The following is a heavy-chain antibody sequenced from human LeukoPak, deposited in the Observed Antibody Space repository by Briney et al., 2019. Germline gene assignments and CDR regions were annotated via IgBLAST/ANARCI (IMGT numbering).Heavy chain of an antibody. CDR1: GYTFTSYG. J-gene: IGHJ4*02. Sequence: RASVKLSCNVSGYTFTSYGISWVRHPPRQGHDRMGWISAYNGKTNYAQKLQGRVTMTTDTSTSTAYRELRSLRSDDTAVYYCARAYSSSWPGRTGTKFDYWGQGTLVTVSS. V-gene: IGHV1-18*01. CDR2: ISAYNGKT. CDR3: ARAYSSSWPGRTGTKFDY. D-gene: IGHD6-13*01.